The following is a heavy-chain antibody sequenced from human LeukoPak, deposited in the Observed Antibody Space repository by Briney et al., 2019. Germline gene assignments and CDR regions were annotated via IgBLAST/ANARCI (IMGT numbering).Heavy chain of an antibody. CDR1: RFTFSNYS. CDR3: ARVPDNYDILTGYDTPLG. V-gene: IGHV3-21*06. J-gene: IGHJ4*02. Sequence: GGSLRLSCAASRFTFSNYSMNWVRQAPGKGLEWVSFISSSSSYIYYADSAKGRFTISRDNAKNSLYLQMNSLRVEDTAVYYCARVPDNYDILTGYDTPLGWGQGTLVTVSS. CDR2: ISSSSSYI. D-gene: IGHD3-9*01.